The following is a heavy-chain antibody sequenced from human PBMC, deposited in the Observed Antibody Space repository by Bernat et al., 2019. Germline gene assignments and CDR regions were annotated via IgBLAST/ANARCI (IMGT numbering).Heavy chain of an antibody. V-gene: IGHV1-3*01. Sequence: QVQLVQSGAELKKRGASVKVSCKTSGYTFTSYSMNWVRQAPGQSLEWVGWINVGNGDTKCSQNFQGRVTITRDTSASTVYMELSSLRSEDTAVYHCTRGRFHEPRGFYFPFDSWGQGTLVTVTS. J-gene: IGHJ4*02. D-gene: IGHD3-3*01. CDR1: GYTFTSYS. CDR3: TRGRFHEPRGFYFPFDS. CDR2: INVGNGDT.